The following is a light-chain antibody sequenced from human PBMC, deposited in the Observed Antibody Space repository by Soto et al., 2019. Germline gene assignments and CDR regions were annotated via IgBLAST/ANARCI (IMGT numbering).Light chain of an antibody. CDR3: QQYNSYSPT. J-gene: IGKJ1*01. Sequence: DFQMTQSPSTLSASVGDRVTITCRASQNIRSRLAWFQQKPGKAPKLLIYDASSLESGVPQRFSGSGSGTDFTLTISSLQPDDSATYYCQQYNSYSPTFGQGTKVDIK. CDR1: QNIRSR. V-gene: IGKV1-5*01. CDR2: DAS.